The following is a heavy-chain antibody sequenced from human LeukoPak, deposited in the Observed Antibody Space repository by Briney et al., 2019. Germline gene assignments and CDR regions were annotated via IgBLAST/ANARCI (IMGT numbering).Heavy chain of an antibody. J-gene: IGHJ4*02. D-gene: IGHD6-19*01. CDR1: GYSFTSYG. CDR2: ISAYNGNT. Sequence: ASVKVSCKAFGYSFTSYGINWVRQAPGQGLEWMGWISAYNGNTKYAQKLQGRVTMTTDTSTSTAYMELRSLRSDDTAVYYCVRDRIAVADQPDYWGQGTLVTVSS. V-gene: IGHV1-18*01. CDR3: VRDRIAVADQPDY.